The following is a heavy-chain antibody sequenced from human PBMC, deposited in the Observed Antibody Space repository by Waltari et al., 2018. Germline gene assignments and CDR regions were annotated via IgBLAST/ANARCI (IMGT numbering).Heavy chain of an antibody. CDR1: GYSISSGYY. CDR2: IYHSGST. CDR3: ASLNRRAAAAGVANY. Sequence: QVQLQESGPGLVKPSETLSLTCAVSGYSISSGYYWGWIRQPPGKGLEWIGSIYHSGSTYYNPSLKGRVTISVDTSKNQFSLKLSSVTAADTAVYYCASLNRRAAAAGVANYWGQGTLVTVSS. V-gene: IGHV4-38-2*01. J-gene: IGHJ4*02. D-gene: IGHD6-13*01.